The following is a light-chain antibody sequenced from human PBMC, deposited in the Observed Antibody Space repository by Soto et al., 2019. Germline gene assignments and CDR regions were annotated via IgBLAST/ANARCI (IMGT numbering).Light chain of an antibody. J-gene: IGKJ2*01. CDR1: QSVSSY. CDR2: DAS. V-gene: IGKV3-11*01. CDR3: QQRSNWPRT. Sequence: EIVLTQSPATLSLSPGERATLSCRASQSVSSYLAWYQQKPGQAPRLLIYDASNMATGIPARFSGSGSGTAFPRTISSLEPEDFAGYYCQQRSNWPRTFGQGTKLEIK.